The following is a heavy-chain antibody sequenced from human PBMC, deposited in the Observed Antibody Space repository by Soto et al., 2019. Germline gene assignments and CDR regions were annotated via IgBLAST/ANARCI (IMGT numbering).Heavy chain of an antibody. CDR3: ARERIILWFGELLSAFDI. CDR2: IYYSGST. CDR1: GGSISSSSYY. D-gene: IGHD3-10*01. J-gene: IGHJ3*02. V-gene: IGHV4-39*01. Sequence: QLQLQESGPGLVKPSETLSLTCTVSGGSISSSSYYWGWIRQPPGKGLEWIGSIYYSGSTYYNPSLKSRVTISVDTSKNQFSLKLSSVTAADTAVYYCARERIILWFGELLSAFDIWGQGTMVTVSS.